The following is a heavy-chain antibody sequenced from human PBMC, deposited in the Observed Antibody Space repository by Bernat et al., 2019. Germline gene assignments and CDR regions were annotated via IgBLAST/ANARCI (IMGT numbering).Heavy chain of an antibody. V-gene: IGHV3-30*03. Sequence: QVQLVESGGGVVQPGRSLRLSCAASGFTFSSYGMHWVRQAPGKGLEWVAVISYDGSNKYYADSVKGRFTISRDNSKNTLYLQMNSLRAEDTAIYYCARSYGDFRKSGSDDALDIWGQGTMVTVSS. J-gene: IGHJ3*02. CDR2: ISYDGSNK. CDR3: ARSYGDFRKSGSDDALDI. CDR1: GFTFSSYG. D-gene: IGHD2-21*02.